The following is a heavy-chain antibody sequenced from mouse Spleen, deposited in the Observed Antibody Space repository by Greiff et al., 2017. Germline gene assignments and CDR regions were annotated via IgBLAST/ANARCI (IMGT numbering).Heavy chain of an antibody. V-gene: IGHV1-82*01. Sequence: QVQLKESGPELVKPGASVKISCKASGYAFSSSWMNWVKQRPGKGLEWIGRIYPGDGDTNYNGKFKGKATLTADKSSSTAYMQLSSLTSEDSAVYFCARSITTVVATDFDYWGQGTTLTVSS. J-gene: IGHJ2*01. CDR2: IYPGDGDT. CDR3: ARSITTVVATDFDY. D-gene: IGHD1-1*01. CDR1: GYAFSSSW.